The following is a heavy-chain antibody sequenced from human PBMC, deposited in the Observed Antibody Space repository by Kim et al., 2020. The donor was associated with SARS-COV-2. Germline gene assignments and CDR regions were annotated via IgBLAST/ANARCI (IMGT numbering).Heavy chain of an antibody. CDR1: GFTFSSYG. CDR2: ISYDGSNK. CDR3: AKGGVEAGAIDYGMDV. D-gene: IGHD2-2*01. Sequence: GGSLRLSCEASGFTFSSYGMHWVRQIPGKGLEWAAVISYDGSNKYYADFVKGRFTISRDNSKNTVFLEMNSLRVEDTAVYYCAKGGVEAGAIDYGMDVWGQGTTVTVSS. J-gene: IGHJ6*02. V-gene: IGHV3-30*18.